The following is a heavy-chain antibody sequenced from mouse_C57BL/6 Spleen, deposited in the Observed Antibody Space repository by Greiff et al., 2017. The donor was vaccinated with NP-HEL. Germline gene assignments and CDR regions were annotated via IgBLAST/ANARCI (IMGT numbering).Heavy chain of an antibody. V-gene: IGHV5-17*01. CDR2: ISSGSSTI. Sequence: EVKVVESGGGLVKPGGSLKLSCAASGFTFSDYGMHWVRQAPEKGLAWVAYISSGSSTIYYADTVKGRFTISIAHAKHTLFLQMTSLKSEDTDMYNWTKNYGSSNSMDYWGQGTSLTVSS. CDR1: GFTFSDYG. D-gene: IGHD1-1*01. J-gene: IGHJ2*02. CDR3: TKNYGSSNSMDY.